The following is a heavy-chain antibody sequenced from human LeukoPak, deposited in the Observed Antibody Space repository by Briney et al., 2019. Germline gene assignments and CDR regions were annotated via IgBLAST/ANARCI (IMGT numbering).Heavy chain of an antibody. CDR2: IKQDGSEK. CDR1: GFTFIRYW. J-gene: IGHJ4*02. Sequence: GGSLRLSCAASGFTFIRYWMSWVRQAPGKGLEWVANIKQDGSEKYYVDSVKGRFTISRDNSKDTLYMQMNSLTVEDTAIYFCAKGPFFYYDASGYNYFESWGQGTLVTVSS. CDR3: AKGPFFYYDASGYNYFES. D-gene: IGHD3-22*01. V-gene: IGHV3-7*03.